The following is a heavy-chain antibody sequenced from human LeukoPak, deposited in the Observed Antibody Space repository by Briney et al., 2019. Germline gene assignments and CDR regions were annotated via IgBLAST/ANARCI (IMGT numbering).Heavy chain of an antibody. CDR3: LRGHHSDY. D-gene: IGHD1-14*01. CDR1: GFTFRSYW. Sequence: GGSLRLSCAASGFTFRSYWMNWMRQAPGKGLEWVANIKPDGNEKYYVDSVKGRFTISRDNAKNSLYLQMKSLRADDTAVYYCLRGHHSDYTRQGTLVTVSS. CDR2: IKPDGNEK. J-gene: IGHJ4*02. V-gene: IGHV3-7*01.